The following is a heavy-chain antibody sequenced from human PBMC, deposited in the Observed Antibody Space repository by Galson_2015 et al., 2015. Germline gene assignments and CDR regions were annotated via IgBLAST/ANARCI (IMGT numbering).Heavy chain of an antibody. V-gene: IGHV3-33*01. CDR2: IWYDGSNK. CDR1: GFTFSSYG. Sequence: SLRLSCAASGFTFSSYGMHWVRQAPGKGLEWVAVIWYDGSNKYYADSVKGRFTISRDNSKNTLYLQMNSLRAEDTAVCYCARDIVELVYYYYYGMDVWGQGTTVTVSS. J-gene: IGHJ6*02. D-gene: IGHD6-6*01. CDR3: ARDIVELVYYYYYGMDV.